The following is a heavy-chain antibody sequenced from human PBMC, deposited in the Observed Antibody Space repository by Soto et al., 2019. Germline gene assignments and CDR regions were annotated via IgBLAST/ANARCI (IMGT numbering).Heavy chain of an antibody. CDR3: AKPFRSTMIVVVYDY. J-gene: IGHJ4*02. CDR2: ISGSGGST. CDR1: GFTFSSYA. V-gene: IGHV3-23*01. Sequence: GGSLRLSCAASGFTFSSYAMSWVRQAPGKGLEWVSAISGSGGSTYYADSVKGRFTISRGNSKNTLYLQMNSLRAEDTAVYYCAKPFRSTMIVVVYDYWGQGTLVTVSS. D-gene: IGHD3-22*01.